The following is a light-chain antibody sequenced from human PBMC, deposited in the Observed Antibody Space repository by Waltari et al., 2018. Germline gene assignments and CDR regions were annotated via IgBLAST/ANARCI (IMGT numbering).Light chain of an antibody. V-gene: IGKV4-1*01. Sequence: DIVMTQSPDSLAVSLGERATINCKSSQSVLYSSNNNNYLAWYQQKQGQPPKLLMYWASTLESGVPDRFSGSGSGTDFTLTISSLQAEDVAVYYCQQYYSSPWTFGQGTKVEIK. CDR2: WAS. J-gene: IGKJ1*01. CDR3: QQYYSSPWT. CDR1: QSVLYSSNNNNY.